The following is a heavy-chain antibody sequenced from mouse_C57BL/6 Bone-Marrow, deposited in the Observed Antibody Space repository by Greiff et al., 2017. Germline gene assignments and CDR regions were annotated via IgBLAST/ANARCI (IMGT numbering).Heavy chain of an antibody. J-gene: IGHJ2*01. D-gene: IGHD3-1*01. V-gene: IGHV8-12*01. Sequence: QVTLKESGPGILQSSQTLSLTCSFSGFSLSTSGMGVSWTRQPSGKGLEWLANLYWDDDRRYNPSLKSRLTISKDTSRNQVFLKSTSVDPADTATYYCARRGTAHFDYWGQGTTLTVSS. CDR1: GFSLSTSGMG. CDR3: ARRGTAHFDY. CDR2: LYWDDDR.